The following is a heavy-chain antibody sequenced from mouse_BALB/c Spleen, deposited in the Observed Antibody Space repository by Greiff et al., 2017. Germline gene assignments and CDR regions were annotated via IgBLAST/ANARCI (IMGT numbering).Heavy chain of an antibody. J-gene: IGHJ3*01. CDR2: INSNGGST. D-gene: IGHD2-10*02. Sequence: VQLKESGGGLVQPGGSLKLSCAASGFTFSSYGMSWVRQTPDKRLELVATINSNGGSTYYPDSVKGRFTISRDNAKNTLYLQMSSLKSEDTAMYYCARGGYGNYVPFAYWGQGTLVTVSA. CDR1: GFTFSSYG. V-gene: IGHV5-6-3*01. CDR3: ARGGYGNYVPFAY.